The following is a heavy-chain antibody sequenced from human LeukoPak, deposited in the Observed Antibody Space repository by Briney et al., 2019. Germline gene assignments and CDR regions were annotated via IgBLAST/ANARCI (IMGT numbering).Heavy chain of an antibody. Sequence: GGSLRLSCAVSGFTVSSNYMSWVRQAPGKGLEWVSAISGSGGSTYYADSVKGRFTISRDNSKNTLYLQMNSLRAEDTAVYYCAKVGPWDTAMVTYDYWGQGTLVTVSS. CDR1: GFTVSSNY. J-gene: IGHJ4*02. CDR3: AKVGPWDTAMVTYDY. CDR2: ISGSGGST. V-gene: IGHV3-23*01. D-gene: IGHD5-18*01.